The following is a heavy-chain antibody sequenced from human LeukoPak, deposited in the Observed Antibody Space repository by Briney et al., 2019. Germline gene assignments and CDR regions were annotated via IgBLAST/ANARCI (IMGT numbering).Heavy chain of an antibody. D-gene: IGHD2-2*02. J-gene: IGHJ4*02. CDR2: IIPILGIA. CDR3: ARVRYCSSTSCYTFDY. Sequence: SVKVSCKASGGTFSSYTISWVRQAPGHGLEWMGRIIPILGIANYAQKFQGRVTITADKSTSTAYIELSSLRSEDTAVYYCARVRYCSSTSCYTFDYWGQGTLVTVSS. V-gene: IGHV1-69*02. CDR1: GGTFSSYT.